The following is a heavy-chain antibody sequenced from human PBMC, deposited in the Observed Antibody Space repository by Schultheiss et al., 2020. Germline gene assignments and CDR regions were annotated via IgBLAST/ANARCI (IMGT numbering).Heavy chain of an antibody. D-gene: IGHD6-19*01. J-gene: IGHJ4*02. CDR2: IKQDGSEK. Sequence: GGSLRLSCAASGFTFSSYSMNWVRQAPGKGLEWVANIKQDGSEKYYVDSVKGRFTISRDNAKNSLYLQMNSLRSEDTAMYYCARGVNVAGDFDYWGQGTLVTVSS. CDR1: GFTFSSYS. CDR3: ARGVNVAGDFDY. V-gene: IGHV3-7*03.